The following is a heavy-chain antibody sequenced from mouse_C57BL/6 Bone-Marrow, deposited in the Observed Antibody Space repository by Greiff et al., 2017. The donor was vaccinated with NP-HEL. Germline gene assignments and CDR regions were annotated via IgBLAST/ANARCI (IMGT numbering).Heavy chain of an antibody. D-gene: IGHD2-4*01. J-gene: IGHJ2*01. CDR2: ISSGGSYT. CDR1: GFTFSSYG. CDR3: ARRDDYGNLSY. V-gene: IGHV5-6*01. Sequence: VQLKESGGDLVKPGGSLKLSCAASGFTFSSYGMSWVRQTPDKRLEWVATISSGGSYTYYPDSVKGRFPISRDNAKNTLYLQMSSLKSEDTAMYYCARRDDYGNLSYWGQGTTLTVSS.